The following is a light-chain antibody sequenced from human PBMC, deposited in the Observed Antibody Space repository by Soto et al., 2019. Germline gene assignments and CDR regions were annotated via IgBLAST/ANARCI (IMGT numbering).Light chain of an antibody. CDR1: QSLVFSDGNTY. CDR2: KVS. CDR3: MQGTRWLWT. J-gene: IGKJ1*01. V-gene: IGKV2-30*01. Sequence: DVVLTQSPLSLPVALGQPASISCRSSQSLVFSDGNTYLNWFHQRPGQSPRRLIYKVSNRDSGVPXXXXXXXXXXXXXLKISRVEAEDVGVYYCMQGTRWLWTFGQGTKVEIK.